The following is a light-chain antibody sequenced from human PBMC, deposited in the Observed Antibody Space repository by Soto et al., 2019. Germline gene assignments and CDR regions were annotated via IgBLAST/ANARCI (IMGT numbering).Light chain of an antibody. CDR2: EDN. CDR3: QSIDDNNWV. V-gene: IGLV6-57*02. CDR1: GGSIASNY. Sequence: NFMLTQPHSVSESPGRTVTISCTGSGGSIASNYVQWYQQRPGSAPTIVIYEDNHRASGVPDRFSGSIDRSSNSASLTISGLNTEDEADYYCQSIDDNNWVFGVGTKLTVL. J-gene: IGLJ3*02.